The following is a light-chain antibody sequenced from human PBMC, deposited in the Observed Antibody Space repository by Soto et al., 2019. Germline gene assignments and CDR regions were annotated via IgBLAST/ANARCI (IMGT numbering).Light chain of an antibody. CDR2: EAS. Sequence: DIQMTQSPSSLSASVGDRVTITCRASQGISNFVAWYQQKPGKAPILLIYEASTLQSGVPSRFSGRGSGTDFTLTISSLQPEDVATYFCQNYNSAPYAFGQGTKLEIK. CDR1: QGISNF. V-gene: IGKV1-27*01. J-gene: IGKJ2*01. CDR3: QNYNSAPYA.